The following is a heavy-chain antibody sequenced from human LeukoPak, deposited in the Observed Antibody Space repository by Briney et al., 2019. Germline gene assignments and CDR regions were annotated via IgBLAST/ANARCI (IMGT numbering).Heavy chain of an antibody. D-gene: IGHD3-22*01. CDR1: GGTISSGDYY. CDR3: AREGYDSSYYYYLDY. Sequence: SETLSLTCTVSGGTISSGDYYWSWIRQHPGKGLEWIGNIYYSGSTYYNPSLKSRVTISVDTSKSQFSLKLSSVTAADTAVYYCAREGYDSSYYYYLDYWGQGTLVTVSS. CDR2: IYYSGST. V-gene: IGHV4-31*03. J-gene: IGHJ4*02.